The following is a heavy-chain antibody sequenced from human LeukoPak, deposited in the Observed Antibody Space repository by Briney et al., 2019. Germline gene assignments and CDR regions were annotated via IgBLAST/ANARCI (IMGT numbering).Heavy chain of an antibody. CDR2: ISGSGGST. V-gene: IGHV3-23*01. D-gene: IGHD2-2*01. CDR3: AKGSISTYYFDC. J-gene: IGHJ4*02. Sequence: GGSLRLSCAASGFTFSGYAMSWVRQAPGKGLEWVSAISGSGGSTYYADSVKGRFTISRDNSKNTLYLQMNSLRAEDTVVYYCAKGSISTYYFDCWGQGTLVTVSS. CDR1: GFTFSGYA.